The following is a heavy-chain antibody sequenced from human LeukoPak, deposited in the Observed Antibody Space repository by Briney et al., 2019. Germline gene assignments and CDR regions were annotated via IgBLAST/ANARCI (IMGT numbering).Heavy chain of an antibody. CDR1: GFTFSSSA. Sequence: TGGSLRLSCAASGFTFSSSAMNWVRQAPGKWLEWVSTISRSGDRTYYADSVKGRFTISRDNSKNTLFLQMNSLRAEDTAVYYCAKGYYGSGSYGWFDYWGQGTLVTVSS. CDR3: AKGYYGSGSYGWFDY. J-gene: IGHJ4*02. V-gene: IGHV3-23*01. CDR2: ISRSGDRT. D-gene: IGHD3-10*01.